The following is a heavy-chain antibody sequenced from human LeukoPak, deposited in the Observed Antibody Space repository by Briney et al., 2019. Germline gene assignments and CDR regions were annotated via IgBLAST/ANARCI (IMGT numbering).Heavy chain of an antibody. D-gene: IGHD6-13*01. CDR1: GFTFSDYY. V-gene: IGHV3-11*01. CDR2: ISSSGSTI. Sequence: PGGSLRLPCAASGFTFSDYYMSWIRQAPGKGLEWVSYISSSGSTIYYADSVKGRFTISRDNAKNSLYLQMNSLRAEDTAVYYCARTRGSSWDLYSDYWGQGTLVTVSS. CDR3: ARTRGSSWDLYSDY. J-gene: IGHJ4*02.